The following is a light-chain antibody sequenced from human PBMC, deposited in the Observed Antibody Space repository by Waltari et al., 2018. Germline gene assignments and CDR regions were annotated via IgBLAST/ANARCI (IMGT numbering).Light chain of an antibody. CDR1: QSVRSSY. J-gene: IGKJ4*01. Sequence: ENVLTQSPGTLSLSPGERATRSCRASQSVRSSYLAWYQQKPGQAPRLLIYGASSRATGISDRFSGSGSGTDFTLTISRLEPEDFAVYYCQQYGTSPPVTFGGGTKVEIK. CDR3: QQYGTSPPVT. V-gene: IGKV3-20*01. CDR2: GAS.